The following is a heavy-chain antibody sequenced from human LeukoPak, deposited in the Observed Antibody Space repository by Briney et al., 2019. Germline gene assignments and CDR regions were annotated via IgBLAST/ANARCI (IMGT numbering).Heavy chain of an antibody. J-gene: IGHJ4*02. CDR1: GFTFTSYG. D-gene: IGHD3-10*01. CDR2: ISYDGSNK. Sequence: GGSLSFSCEASGFTFTSYGIHWVHQAPGKGLERVAVISYDGSNKYYADSVKRRFAISRHNSKNTVYLQMNSLRAEDTAVYYCARNYAAGTYDFGYWGQGALVTVSS. CDR3: ARNYAAGTYDFGY. V-gene: IGHV3-30*19.